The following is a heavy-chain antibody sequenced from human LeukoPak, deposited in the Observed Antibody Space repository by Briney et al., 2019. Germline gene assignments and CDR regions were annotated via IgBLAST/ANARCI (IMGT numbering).Heavy chain of an antibody. D-gene: IGHD3-9*01. V-gene: IGHV4-34*01. CDR2: INHSGST. Sequence: SETLSLTCAVYGGSFSGYYWSWIRQPPRKGLEWIGEINHSGSTNYNPSLKSRVTISVDTSKNQFSLKLSSVTAADTAVYYCARSGPLLRYFDWLLYGFDYWGQGTLVTVSS. J-gene: IGHJ4*02. CDR3: ARSGPLLRYFDWLLYGFDY. CDR1: GGSFSGYY.